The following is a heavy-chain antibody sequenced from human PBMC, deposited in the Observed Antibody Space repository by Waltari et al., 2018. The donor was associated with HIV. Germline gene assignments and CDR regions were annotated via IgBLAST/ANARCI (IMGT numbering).Heavy chain of an antibody. V-gene: IGHV3-21*02. CDR2: ISNNGNFK. D-gene: IGHD6-6*01. Sequence: EVQLVESGGGPVKPGESLRRSCVTSGFIFNSYSMNWVRQAPGKGPECVSSISNNGNFKHYADSVKGRFTISRDNAENSLYLQMNGLRADDTAIYYCARDSRGSTWSLNWFDPWGQGTLVTVSS. CDR3: ARDSRGSTWSLNWFDP. CDR1: GFIFNSYS. J-gene: IGHJ5*02.